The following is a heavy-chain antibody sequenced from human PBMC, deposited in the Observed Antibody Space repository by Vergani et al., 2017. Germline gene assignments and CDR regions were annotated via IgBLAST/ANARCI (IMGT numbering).Heavy chain of an antibody. D-gene: IGHD2-2*01. CDR2: INTNTGNP. CDR3: AREWDIVVVTAALYGMDV. Sequence: QVQLVQSGSELKKPGASVKVSCKASGYPFSSYAINWVRQAPGQGLEWMGWINTNTGNPTYAQGFTGRVVFSFDTSVSTAYLQISSLKAEDTAVYYCAREWDIVVVTAALYGMDVWGQGTTVTVSS. J-gene: IGHJ6*02. V-gene: IGHV7-4-1*02. CDR1: GYPFSSYA.